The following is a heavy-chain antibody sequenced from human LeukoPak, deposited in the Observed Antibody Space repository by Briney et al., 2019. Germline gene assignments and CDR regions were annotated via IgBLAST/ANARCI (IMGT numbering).Heavy chain of an antibody. CDR3: AQRGVQGYMDV. J-gene: IGHJ6*03. Sequence: GGSLRLSCVASGFTFSSYSINWVRQAPGKGLEWVASINGDGEYTVYAASVKGRFTISRDNSNNMLNLQMSSLRAEDTALYYCAQRGVQGYMDVWGKGTTVIVSS. CDR2: INGDGEYT. D-gene: IGHD1-26*01. CDR1: GFTFSSYS. V-gene: IGHV3-23*01.